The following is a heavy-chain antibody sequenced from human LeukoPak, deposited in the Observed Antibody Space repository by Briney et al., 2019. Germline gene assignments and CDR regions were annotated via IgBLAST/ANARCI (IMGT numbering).Heavy chain of an antibody. CDR3: ARQMDVYDDSSVSQGFDY. D-gene: IGHD3-22*01. J-gene: IGHJ4*02. CDR1: GGTFSSYA. Sequence: SVKVSCKASGGTFSSYAISWVRQAPGQGLEWMGGIIPIFGTANYAQKFQGGVTITTDESTSTAYMELSSLRSEDTAVYYCARQMDVYDDSSVSQGFDYWGQGTLVTVSS. V-gene: IGHV1-69*05. CDR2: IIPIFGTA.